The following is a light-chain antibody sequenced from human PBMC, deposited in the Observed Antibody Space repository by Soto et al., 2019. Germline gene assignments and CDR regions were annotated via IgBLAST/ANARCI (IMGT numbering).Light chain of an antibody. Sequence: DIQMTQSPSSLSASVGDRVTITCRASQSISSYLNWYQQKPGKAPKLLIYAASSLQGGVPSRFSGSGSGTDFTLTISSLQHEDFETYYCQQSYSTLWTLGQATNVDIK. V-gene: IGKV1-39*01. J-gene: IGKJ1*01. CDR1: QSISSY. CDR2: AAS. CDR3: QQSYSTLWT.